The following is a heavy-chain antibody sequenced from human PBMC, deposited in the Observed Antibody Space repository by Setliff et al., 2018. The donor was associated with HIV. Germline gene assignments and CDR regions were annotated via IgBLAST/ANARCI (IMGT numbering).Heavy chain of an antibody. V-gene: IGHV4-38-2*02. CDR1: GYSMSGGYN. CDR3: ARPSAGGGYNYWYFDL. D-gene: IGHD5-12*01. J-gene: IGHJ2*01. CDR2: IYHVGTT. Sequence: PSETLSLTCNVSGYSMSGGYNWGWIRQSPEKGLEWIGNIYHVGTTYYNPSLKSRVTISVDTSKNQFSLKLSSVTAADTAVYYCARPSAGGGYNYWYFDLWGRGTLVTVSS.